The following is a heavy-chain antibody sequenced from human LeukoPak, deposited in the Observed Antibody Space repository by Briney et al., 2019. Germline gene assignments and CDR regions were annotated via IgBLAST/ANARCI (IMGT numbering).Heavy chain of an antibody. D-gene: IGHD3-9*01. J-gene: IGHJ4*02. CDR3: ARLRYFGPLDY. CDR2: INHSGST. Sequence: SETLSLTCAVYGGSFSGYYWSWIRQPPGKGLEWIGEINHSGSTNYNPSLKSRVTISVDTSKNQFSLKLSSVTAADTAVYYCARLRYFGPLDYWGQGTLVTVSS. V-gene: IGHV4-34*01. CDR1: GGSFSGYY.